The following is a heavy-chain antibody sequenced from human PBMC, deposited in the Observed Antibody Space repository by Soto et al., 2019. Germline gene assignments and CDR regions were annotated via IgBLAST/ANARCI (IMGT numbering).Heavy chain of an antibody. V-gene: IGHV1-18*01. CDR3: ARGLRSIFGVVIQYNWFDP. J-gene: IGHJ5*02. D-gene: IGHD3-3*01. CDR1: GYTFTSYG. Sequence: ASVKVSCKASGYTFTSYGISWVRQAPGQGLEWMGWISAYNGNTNYAQKLQGRVTMTTDTSTSTAYMELRSLRSDDTAVYYCARGLRSIFGVVIQYNWFDPWGQGTLVTVPS. CDR2: ISAYNGNT.